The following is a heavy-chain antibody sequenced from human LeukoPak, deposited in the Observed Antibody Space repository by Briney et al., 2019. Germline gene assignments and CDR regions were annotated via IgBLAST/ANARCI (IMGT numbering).Heavy chain of an antibody. D-gene: IGHD3-22*01. J-gene: IGHJ6*03. CDR1: GFTFSSYA. CDR2: ISYDGSNK. V-gene: IGHV3-30-3*01. Sequence: PGGSLRLSCAASGFTFSSYAMPWVRQAPGKGLEWVAVISYDGSNKYYADSVKGRFTISRDNSKNSLYLQMNSLRAEDTAVYYCAREEVVIHLYYYMDVWGKGTTVTVSS. CDR3: AREEVVIHLYYYMDV.